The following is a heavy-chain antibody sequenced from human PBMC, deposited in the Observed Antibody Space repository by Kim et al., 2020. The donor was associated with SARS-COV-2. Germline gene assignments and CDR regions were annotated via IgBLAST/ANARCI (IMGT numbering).Heavy chain of an antibody. Sequence: NPALRSRVTISVDTSKNQFSLKLSSVTAADTAVYYCARVYYYGSGQNLDYWGQGTLVTVSS. D-gene: IGHD3-10*01. J-gene: IGHJ4*02. V-gene: IGHV4-31*02. CDR3: ARVYYYGSGQNLDY.